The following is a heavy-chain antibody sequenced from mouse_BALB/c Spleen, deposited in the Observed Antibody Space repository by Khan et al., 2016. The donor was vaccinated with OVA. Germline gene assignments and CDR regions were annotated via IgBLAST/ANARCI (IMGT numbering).Heavy chain of an antibody. J-gene: IGHJ2*01. CDR1: GSTFTSYW. Sequence: VQLQESGAELAKPGASVKMSCKASGSTFTSYWMHWLKQSPGQGLEWIGYFNPTSGYTDYNQKFKDKPTLTADKSSRTAYMQLGSLTSDDSAVYYCARDRIDYWGQGTALTVSS. CDR3: ARDRIDY. V-gene: IGHV1-7*01. CDR2: FNPTSGYT.